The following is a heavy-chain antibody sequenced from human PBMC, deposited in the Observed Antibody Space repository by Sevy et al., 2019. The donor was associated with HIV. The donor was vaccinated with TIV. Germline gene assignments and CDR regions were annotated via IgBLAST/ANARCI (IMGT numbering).Heavy chain of an antibody. V-gene: IGHV3-7*01. Sequence: GGSLRLSCAASGFTFSSYWMSWVRQAPGKGLEWVANIKQDGSEKYYVDSVKGRFTISRDNARNSLYLQMNSLRAEDTAVYYCARARPIFCSSTSCYRADYWGQGTLVTVSS. CDR1: GFTFSSYW. CDR2: IKQDGSEK. D-gene: IGHD2-2*01. J-gene: IGHJ4*02. CDR3: ARARPIFCSSTSCYRADY.